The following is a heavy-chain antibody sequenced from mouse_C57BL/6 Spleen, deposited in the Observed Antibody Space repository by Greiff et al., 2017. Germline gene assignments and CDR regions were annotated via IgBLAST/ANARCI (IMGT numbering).Heavy chain of an antibody. CDR2: ISDGGSYT. D-gene: IGHD2-13*01. Sequence: EVKLVESGGGLVKPGGSLKLSCAASGFTFSSYAMSWVRQTPEKRLEWVATISDGGSYTYYPDNVKGRFTSSREKAKNNLYLQMSHLKAEDTAMYYCARDHGDYDYFDYWGQGTTLTVSS. CDR1: GFTFSSYA. V-gene: IGHV5-4*01. CDR3: ARDHGDYDYFDY. J-gene: IGHJ2*01.